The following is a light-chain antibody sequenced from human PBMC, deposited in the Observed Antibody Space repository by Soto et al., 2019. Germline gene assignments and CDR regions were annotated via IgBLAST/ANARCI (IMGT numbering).Light chain of an antibody. J-gene: IGKJ4*01. CDR2: AES. CDR1: QSVSNN. V-gene: IGKV3-15*01. Sequence: IVMTQSPATLSVSPGERVTLSCRASQSVSNNLAWYQQKTGQATRLLIYAESTRATGLPARFSGSGSGTQFTLTISSLQSEDFAVYYCQQYNNWPPLTFGGGTKVEIQ. CDR3: QQYNNWPPLT.